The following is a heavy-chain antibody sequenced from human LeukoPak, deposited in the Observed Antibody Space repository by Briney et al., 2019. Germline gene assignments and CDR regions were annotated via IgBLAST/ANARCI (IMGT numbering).Heavy chain of an antibody. D-gene: IGHD4-11*01. CDR1: ALTFGSFG. J-gene: IGHJ4*02. Sequence: PGGSLRLSCAASALTFGSFGMSWVRQAPGKGLEWVSAISDTGGSTFYADSVKGRFTISRDNSKNTLYLQMNSLRAEDTAIYYCAKGRIQSYMAPEYWGQGTLVTVSS. V-gene: IGHV3-23*01. CDR3: AKGRIQSYMAPEY. CDR2: ISDTGGST.